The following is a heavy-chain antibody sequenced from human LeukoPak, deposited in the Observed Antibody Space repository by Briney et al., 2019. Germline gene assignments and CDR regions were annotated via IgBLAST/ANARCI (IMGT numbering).Heavy chain of an antibody. CDR2: IYSGGNT. J-gene: IGHJ4*02. D-gene: IGHD4-17*01. V-gene: IGHV3-53*01. CDR3: ARRAGEYSHPYDY. Sequence: GGSLRLSCTVSGFTASNNSMSWVRHAPGKGLEWVSFIYSGGNTHYSDSVKGRFTISRDNSKNTLYLQMNSLRAEDTAVYYCARRAGEYSHPYDYWGQGTLVTVSS. CDR1: GFTASNNS.